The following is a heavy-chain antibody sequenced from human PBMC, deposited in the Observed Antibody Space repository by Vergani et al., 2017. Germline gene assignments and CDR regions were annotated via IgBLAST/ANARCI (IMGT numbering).Heavy chain of an antibody. CDR3: ARHKEQLVPGNYYYYYYMDV. Sequence: QVQLHESGPGLVKPSQTLSLTCTVSGGSITSGSFYWSWIRQPAGKGLEWIGTIYYSGSTYYNPSLKSRVTISVDTSKNQFSLKLNSVTAADTAVYYCARHKEQLVPGNYYYYYYMDVWGKGTTVTVSS. CDR2: IYYSGST. V-gene: IGHV4-39*01. CDR1: GGSITSGSFY. J-gene: IGHJ6*03. D-gene: IGHD6-13*01.